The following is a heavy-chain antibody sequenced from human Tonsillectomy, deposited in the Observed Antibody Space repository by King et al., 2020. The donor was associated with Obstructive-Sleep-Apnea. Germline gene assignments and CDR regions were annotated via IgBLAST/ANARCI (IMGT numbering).Heavy chain of an antibody. CDR2: IYYSGST. CDR1: GGSISSGDYY. V-gene: IGHV4-30-4*01. CDR3: ARGIIWFGELRWFDP. D-gene: IGHD3-10*01. J-gene: IGHJ5*02. Sequence: QLQESGPGLVKPSQTLSLTCTVSGGSISSGDYYWSWIRQPPGKGREWIGYIYYSGSTYYNPSLTSRVTLSLDTPKNQFSLKLSSVPAAETAVYYCARGIIWFGELRWFDPWGQGTLVTVSS.